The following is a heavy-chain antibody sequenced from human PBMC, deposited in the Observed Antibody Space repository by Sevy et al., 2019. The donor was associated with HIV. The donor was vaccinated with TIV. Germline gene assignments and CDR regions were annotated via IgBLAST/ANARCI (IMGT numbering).Heavy chain of an antibody. V-gene: IGHV4-31*03. CDR1: GGSISSGGYY. CDR2: IYYSGST. Sequence: TLSLTCTVSGGSISSGGYYWSWIRQHPGKGLEWIGYIYYSGSTYYNPSLKSRVTISVDTSKNQFSLKLSSVTAADTAVYYCASITTGSDAFDIWGQGTMVTVSS. CDR3: ASITTGSDAFDI. J-gene: IGHJ3*02. D-gene: IGHD3-3*01.